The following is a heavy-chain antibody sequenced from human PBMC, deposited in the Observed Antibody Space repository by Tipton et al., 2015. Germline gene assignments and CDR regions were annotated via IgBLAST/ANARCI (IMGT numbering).Heavy chain of an antibody. V-gene: IGHV4-4*02. CDR3: ARLSPSVWGSYRSTYFDY. Sequence: SLRLSCAVPGGSISSTYWWTWVRQPPGKGLEWLGEIYHFGSTKYNPSLKTRVIISVDTSKNQFSLKLSSVTAADTAVYYCARLSPSVWGSYRSTYFDYWGQGTLVTVSS. CDR1: GGSISSTYW. CDR2: IYHFGST. D-gene: IGHD3-16*02. J-gene: IGHJ4*02.